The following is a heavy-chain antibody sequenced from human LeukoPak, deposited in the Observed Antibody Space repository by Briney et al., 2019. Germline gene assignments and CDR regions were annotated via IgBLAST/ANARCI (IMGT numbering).Heavy chain of an antibody. D-gene: IGHD6-19*01. CDR1: GFTFSSYW. Sequence: GGSLRLSCAASGFTFSSYWMSWVRQAPGKGLEWVANIKQDGSEKYYVDSVKGRFTISRDNAKNSLYLQMNSLRAEDSAVYYCARYGSGKEDDAFDIWGQGTMVTVSS. CDR2: IKQDGSEK. J-gene: IGHJ3*02. CDR3: ARYGSGKEDDAFDI. V-gene: IGHV3-7*01.